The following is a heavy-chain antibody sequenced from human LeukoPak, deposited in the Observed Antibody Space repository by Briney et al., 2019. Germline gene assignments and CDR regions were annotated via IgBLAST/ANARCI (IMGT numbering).Heavy chain of an antibody. V-gene: IGHV4-34*01. D-gene: IGHD3-9*01. CDR1: GGSFSGYY. J-gene: IGHJ6*03. Sequence: SETLSLTCAVYGGSFSGYYWSWIRQPPGKGLEWIGEINHSGSTNYNPSLKSRVTISVDTSKNQFSLNLSSVTAADTAVYYCARQRSGYDILTGTYYYYYYMDVWGKGTTVTVSS. CDR3: ARQRSGYDILTGTYYYYYYMDV. CDR2: INHSGST.